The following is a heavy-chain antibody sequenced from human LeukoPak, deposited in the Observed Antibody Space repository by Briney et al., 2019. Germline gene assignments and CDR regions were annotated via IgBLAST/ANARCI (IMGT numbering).Heavy chain of an antibody. V-gene: IGHV4-4*07. CDR3: ARLPTNDYDSGGS. CDR2: IYTSGST. J-gene: IGHJ4*02. Sequence: LETLSLTCTVSGGSINNFYLSWIRQPAGEGLEWIGRIYTSGSTDYNPSLRSRVAMSVDTSKNQFSLRLSFMTAADTAVYYCARLPTNDYDSGGSWGQGTLVTVSS. CDR1: GGSINNFY. D-gene: IGHD3-22*01.